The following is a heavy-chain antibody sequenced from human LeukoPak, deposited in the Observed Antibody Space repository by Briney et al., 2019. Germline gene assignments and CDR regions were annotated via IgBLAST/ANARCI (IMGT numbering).Heavy chain of an antibody. Sequence: ASVKISCKASGYTFTSYGISWVRQAPGQGLEWMGWISAYNGNINYAQKLQGRVTMTTDTSTSTAYMELRSLRSDDTAVYYCARAVWGSYRFDYWGQGTLVTISS. CDR3: ARAVWGSYRFDY. J-gene: IGHJ4*02. V-gene: IGHV1-18*01. D-gene: IGHD3-16*02. CDR2: ISAYNGNI. CDR1: GYTFTSYG.